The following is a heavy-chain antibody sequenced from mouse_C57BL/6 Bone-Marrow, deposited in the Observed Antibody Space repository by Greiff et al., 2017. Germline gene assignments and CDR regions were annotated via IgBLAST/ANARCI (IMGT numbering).Heavy chain of an antibody. D-gene: IGHD3-2*02. CDR2: IYPRSGNT. CDR3: ARAGRLYFDV. Sequence: QVQLKQSGAELARPGASVKLSCKASGYTFTSYGISWVKQRTGQGLEWIGEIYPRSGNTYYNEKFKGKATLTADKSSSTAYMELRSLTSEDSAVYFCARAGRLYFDVWGTGTTVTVSS. J-gene: IGHJ1*03. V-gene: IGHV1-81*01. CDR1: GYTFTSYG.